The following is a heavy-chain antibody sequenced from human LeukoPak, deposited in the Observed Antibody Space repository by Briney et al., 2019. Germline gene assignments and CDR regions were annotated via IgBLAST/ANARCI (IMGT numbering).Heavy chain of an antibody. V-gene: IGHV3-74*01. Sequence: GGSLRLSCAASGFTFSSYWMHWVRQAPGKGLVWVSRINSDGSSTTYADSVKGRFTISRDNAKNTLYLQMNSLRAEDTAVYYCAGAARPWYFDYWGQGTQVTVSS. CDR2: INSDGSST. D-gene: IGHD6-6*01. CDR3: AGAARPWYFDY. J-gene: IGHJ4*02. CDR1: GFTFSSYW.